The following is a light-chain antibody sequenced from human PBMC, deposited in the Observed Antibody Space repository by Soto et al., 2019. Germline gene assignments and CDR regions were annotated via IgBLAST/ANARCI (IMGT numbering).Light chain of an antibody. V-gene: IGKV2-30*01. J-gene: IGKJ5*01. CDR2: KVS. CDR3: MQGTHWPIT. CDR1: QSLDFSDGSTY. Sequence: DVVLTQSPLSRAVTLGQPASFSCKSSQSLDFSDGSTYLNWLQQRPGQPPRRLIYKVSYRESGVPDRFSGSGSGTDFTLKISRVEAEDVAVYYCMQGTHWPITFGQGTRLEIK.